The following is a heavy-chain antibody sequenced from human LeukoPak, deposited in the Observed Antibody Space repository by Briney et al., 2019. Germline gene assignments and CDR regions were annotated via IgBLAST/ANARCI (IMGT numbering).Heavy chain of an antibody. CDR1: GDSISSRNW. V-gene: IGHV4-4*02. D-gene: IGHD3-10*01. CDR2: IFHTGST. Sequence: GTLSLTCSVSGDSISSRNWWTWVRQTPEKGLEWIGEIFHTGSTNYNPSVEGRVTISIDKSRNHFSLMLTSVTAADTALYYCARGMWFDTLFSAFDVWGQGTMVSVSS. J-gene: IGHJ3*01. CDR3: ARGMWFDTLFSAFDV.